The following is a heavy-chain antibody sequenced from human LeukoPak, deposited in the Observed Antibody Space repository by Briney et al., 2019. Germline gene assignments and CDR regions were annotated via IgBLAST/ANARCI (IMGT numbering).Heavy chain of an antibody. J-gene: IGHJ4*02. D-gene: IGHD3-22*01. CDR1: GFTFDDYA. Sequence: GRSLRLSCAASGFTFDDYAMHWVRQAPGKGLEWVSLIGGDGGSTYYADSVKGRFTISRDNSKNSLYLQMNSLRTEDTALYYCAKDEYYYDSIIDYWGQGTLVTVSS. V-gene: IGHV3-43*02. CDR3: AKDEYYYDSIIDY. CDR2: IGGDGGST.